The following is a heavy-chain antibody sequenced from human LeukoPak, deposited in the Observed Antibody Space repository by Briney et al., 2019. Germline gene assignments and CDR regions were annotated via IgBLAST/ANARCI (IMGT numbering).Heavy chain of an antibody. CDR2: ITYDGSSE. CDR1: GFTFSNYA. J-gene: IGHJ4*02. CDR3: AKRGDGGHKSLEY. Sequence: GGSLRLSCAASGFTFSNYAMNWVRQAPGKGLEWVATITYDGSSEYYADSVKDRFTVSRDNSKNTLYLQMSGLKTEDTAVYYCAKRGDGGHKSLEYWGQGTLVIVSS. V-gene: IGHV3-30*18. D-gene: IGHD3-16*01.